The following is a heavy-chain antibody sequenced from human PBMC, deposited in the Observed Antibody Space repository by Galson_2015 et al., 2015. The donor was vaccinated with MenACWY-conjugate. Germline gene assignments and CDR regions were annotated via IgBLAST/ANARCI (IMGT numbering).Heavy chain of an antibody. Sequence: SLRLPCAASGFTFSSYGMSWVRQAPGKGLEWVSSVSATGSKIYYADSVKGRFTISRDNSKNTLYLQMNSLRAEDTAVYYCAKRISGVVISTFDYWGQGTLVTVSS. V-gene: IGHV3-23*01. CDR2: VSATGSKI. J-gene: IGHJ4*02. CDR3: AKRISGVVISTFDY. D-gene: IGHD3-3*01. CDR1: GFTFSSYG.